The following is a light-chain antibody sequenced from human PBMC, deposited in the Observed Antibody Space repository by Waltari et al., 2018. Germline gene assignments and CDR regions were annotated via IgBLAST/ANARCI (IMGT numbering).Light chain of an antibody. V-gene: IGLV3-25*03. J-gene: IGLJ2*01. CDR2: KDT. CDR3: QSADTDASVF. CDR1: ALPTQH. Sequence: SHELTQPPSVSVSPGQTARITCSGDALPTQHAYWYQQKAGQAPVLLTYKDTERPSGIPERFSGSSSGTTVTLTISGVQAEDEADYYCQSADTDASVFFGGGTKLTVL.